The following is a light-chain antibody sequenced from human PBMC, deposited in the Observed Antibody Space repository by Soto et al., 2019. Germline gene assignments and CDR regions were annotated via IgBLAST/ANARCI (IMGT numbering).Light chain of an antibody. CDR1: RNVLYSSNNKNY. V-gene: IGKV4-1*01. CDR3: QHYYTTPLT. Sequence: DIVMTQSPDSLAVFLGERATINCKSSRNVLYSSNNKNYLAWYQQKPGQPPKLLIYWASTRESGVPDRFSGSGSGTDFTLTISSLQAEDVAVYYCQHYYTTPLTFGGGTKVDIK. CDR2: WAS. J-gene: IGKJ4*01.